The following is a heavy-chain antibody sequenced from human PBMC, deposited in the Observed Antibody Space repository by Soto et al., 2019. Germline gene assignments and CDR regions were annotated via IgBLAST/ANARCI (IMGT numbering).Heavy chain of an antibody. D-gene: IGHD2-15*01. J-gene: IGHJ3*02. CDR2: INHSGST. CDR3: ARFDIVGAPNINAFDI. V-gene: IGHV4-34*01. Sequence: SETLSLTCAVYGGSFSGYYWSWIRQPPGKGLEWIGEINHSGSTNYNPSLKSRVTISVDTSKNQFSLKLSSVTAADTAVYYCARFDIVGAPNINAFDIWGQGTMVTVSS. CDR1: GGSFSGYY.